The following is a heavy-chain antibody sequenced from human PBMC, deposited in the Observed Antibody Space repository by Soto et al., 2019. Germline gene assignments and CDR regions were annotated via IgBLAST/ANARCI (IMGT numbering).Heavy chain of an antibody. J-gene: IGHJ4*02. D-gene: IGHD2-15*01. CDR3: AEGLKWHPEGYFDY. CDR2: ISWNSGSI. V-gene: IGHV3-9*01. Sequence: EVQLVESGGGLVQPGRSLRLSCAASGFTFDDYAMDWVRQAPGKGLEWVSSISWNSGSIAYADSVKGRFTISRDNAKNSLYLQMNSLRAEDTALYYCAEGLKWHPEGYFDYWGQGTLVSVSS. CDR1: GFTFDDYA.